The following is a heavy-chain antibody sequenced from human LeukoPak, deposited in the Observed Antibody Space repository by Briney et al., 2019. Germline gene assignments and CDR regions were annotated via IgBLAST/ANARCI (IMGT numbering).Heavy chain of an antibody. Sequence: SETLSLTCAVYGGSFSGYYWSWIRQPPGKGLEWIGEIDHSGSTNYNPSLKSRVTISVDTSKNQFTLKLSSVTAADTAVYYCARGSSGRYYFDSSGYSAWGQGTLVTVSS. D-gene: IGHD3-22*01. V-gene: IGHV4-34*01. CDR3: ARGSSGRYYFDSSGYSA. CDR2: IDHSGST. CDR1: GGSFSGYY. J-gene: IGHJ5*02.